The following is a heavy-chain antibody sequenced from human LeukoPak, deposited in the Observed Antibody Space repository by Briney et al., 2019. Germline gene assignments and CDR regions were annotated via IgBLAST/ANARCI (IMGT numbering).Heavy chain of an antibody. D-gene: IGHD3-10*01. J-gene: IGHJ4*02. V-gene: IGHV1-18*01. CDR2: ISAYNGNP. CDR1: GYTFTSYG. Sequence: ASVKVSCKASGYTFTSYGISWVRQAQGQGLEWMGWISAYNGNPNYAQKLQGRVTMTTDTSTSTAYMELRSLRSDDTAVYYCARSGEADGECGYWGQGTLVTVSS. CDR3: ARSGEADGECGY.